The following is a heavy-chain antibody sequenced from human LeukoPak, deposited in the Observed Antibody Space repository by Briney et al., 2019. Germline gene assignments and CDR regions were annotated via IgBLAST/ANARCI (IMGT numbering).Heavy chain of an antibody. Sequence: GGSLRLSCAASGFTFNDYYMSWIRQAPGKGLEWLSYVNIGGTNTHYADSVKGRFTISRDNAKNSLYLQMNSLRVEDTAVYYCAREAAEAGIYDYWGQGTLVTVSS. CDR3: AREAAEAGIYDY. CDR1: GFTFNDYY. CDR2: VNIGGTNT. D-gene: IGHD6-19*01. J-gene: IGHJ4*02. V-gene: IGHV3-11*01.